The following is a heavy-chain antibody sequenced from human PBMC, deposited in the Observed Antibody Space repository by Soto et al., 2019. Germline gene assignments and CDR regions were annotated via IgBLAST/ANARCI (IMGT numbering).Heavy chain of an antibody. Sequence: QVQLVESGGGVVQPGRSLRLSCAASGFTFSSYAMHWVHQAPGKGLEWVALISHDGSNEYYADSVKGRFTISRDNSKNTLYLQMNSLRTEDTSVYYCGRCSSTSCHLGADYWGQGTLVTVSS. CDR2: ISHDGSNE. D-gene: IGHD2-2*01. V-gene: IGHV3-30-3*01. J-gene: IGHJ4*02. CDR3: GRCSSTSCHLGADY. CDR1: GFTFSSYA.